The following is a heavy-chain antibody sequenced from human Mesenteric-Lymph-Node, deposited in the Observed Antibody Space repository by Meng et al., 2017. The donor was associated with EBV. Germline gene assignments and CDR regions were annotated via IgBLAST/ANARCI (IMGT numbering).Heavy chain of an antibody. CDR1: GGATSSSNC. CDR2: IFPTGGT. Sequence: GHVPVLGPDPWKPSGPLSLTSAASGGATSSSNCWTWFRQPPGKGLEWIGEIFPTGGTNYNPSLKSRVTISVDKSKNQFSLKLSSVTAADTAVYYCAREGEVGYYESSGYYYWGQGTLVTVSS. V-gene: IGHV4-4*02. J-gene: IGHJ4*02. CDR3: AREGEVGYYESSGYYY. D-gene: IGHD3-22*01.